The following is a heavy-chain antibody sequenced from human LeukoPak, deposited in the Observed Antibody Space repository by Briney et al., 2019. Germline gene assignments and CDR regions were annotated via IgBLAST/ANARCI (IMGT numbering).Heavy chain of an antibody. CDR3: ARGTAVAGT. CDR1: GGSISSYY. V-gene: IGHV4-59*01. CDR2: IYYSGST. J-gene: IGHJ5*02. Sequence: SETLSLTCTVSGGSISSYYWSWIRQPPGKGLEWIGYIYYSGSTNYNPSLKSRVTISVDTSKNQFSLRLSSVTAADTAVYYCARGTAVAGTWGQGTLVTVSS. D-gene: IGHD6-19*01.